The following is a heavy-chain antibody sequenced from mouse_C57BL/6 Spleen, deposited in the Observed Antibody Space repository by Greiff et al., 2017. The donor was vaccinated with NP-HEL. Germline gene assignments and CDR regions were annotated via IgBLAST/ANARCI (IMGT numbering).Heavy chain of an antibody. D-gene: IGHD2-4*01. CDR1: GYTFTDYN. V-gene: IGHV1-22*01. CDR2: INPNNGGT. J-gene: IGHJ2*01. CDR3: ARVPSIYYDSYLDY. Sequence: DVQLQESGPELVKPGASVKMSCKASGYTFTDYNMHWVKQSHGKSLEWIGYINPNNGGTSYNQKFKGKATLTVNKSSSTAYMELRSLTSEDSAVYYCARVPSIYYDSYLDYWGQGTTLTVSS.